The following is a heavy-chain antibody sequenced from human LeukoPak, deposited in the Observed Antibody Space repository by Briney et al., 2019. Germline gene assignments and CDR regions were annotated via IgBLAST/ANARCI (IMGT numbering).Heavy chain of an antibody. CDR2: ISGSGGST. J-gene: IGHJ4*02. D-gene: IGHD6-19*01. CDR1: GFTFSSYA. CDR3: ARALSSDSGWYYFDF. Sequence: GGSLRLSCAASGFTFSSYAMSWVRQAPGKGLEWVSAISGSGGSTYYADSVKGRFTISRDNSKNILYLQMNSLKAEDTALYYCARALSSDSGWYYFDFWGQGTLVTVSS. V-gene: IGHV3-23*01.